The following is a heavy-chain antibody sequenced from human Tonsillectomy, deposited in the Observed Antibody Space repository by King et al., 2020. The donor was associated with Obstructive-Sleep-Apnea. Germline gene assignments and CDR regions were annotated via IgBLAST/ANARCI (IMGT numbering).Heavy chain of an antibody. Sequence: VQLVESGGGLVQPGGSLRLSCAASGFTFSSYWMSWVRQAPGKGLEWVANIKQDGSEKYYVDSVKGRFTISRDNAKNSLYLQMNSLRAEDTAVYYCAGESFYDYVWGGYRFDYWREATLVAVSS. CDR3: AGESFYDYVWGGYRFDY. CDR1: GFTFSSYW. CDR2: IKQDGSEK. J-gene: IGHJ4*02. D-gene: IGHD3-16*02. V-gene: IGHV3-7*03.